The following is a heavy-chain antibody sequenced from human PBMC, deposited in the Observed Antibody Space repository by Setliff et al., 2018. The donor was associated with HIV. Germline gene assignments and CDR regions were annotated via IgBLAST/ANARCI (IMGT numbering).Heavy chain of an antibody. CDR1: GGSIKSSSDY. CDR3: ARLSYYYDRSGYEYYFDL. CDR2: IYYSGST. J-gene: IGHJ4*02. V-gene: IGHV4-39*01. Sequence: SETLSLTCTVSGGSIKSSSDYWGWIRQPPGKGLEWIGTIYYSGSTYYNPSLKSRVTISVDTSKNQFSLKLTSVTAADTAVFYCARLSYYYDRSGYEYYFDLWGQGTLVTV. D-gene: IGHD3-22*01.